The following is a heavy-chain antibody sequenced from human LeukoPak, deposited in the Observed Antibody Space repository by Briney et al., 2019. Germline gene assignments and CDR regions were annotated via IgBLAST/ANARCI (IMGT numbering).Heavy chain of an antibody. CDR3: VVTIFGVVIIGPRGYLDY. Sequence: ASVKVSCKASGYTFTGYYMHWVRQAPGQGLEWMGRINPNSGGTNYAQKFQGRVTMTRDTSISTAYMELSRLRSDDTAVYYCVVTIFGVVIIGPRGYLDYWGQGTLVTVSS. D-gene: IGHD3-3*01. J-gene: IGHJ4*02. CDR2: INPNSGGT. V-gene: IGHV1-2*06. CDR1: GYTFTGYY.